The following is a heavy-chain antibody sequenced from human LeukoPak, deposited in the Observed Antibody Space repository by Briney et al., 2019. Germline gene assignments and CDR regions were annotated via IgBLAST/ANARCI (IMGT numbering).Heavy chain of an antibody. Sequence: GGSLRLSCAASGFTFSSYAMSWVRQAPGKGLEWVSAISGSGGSTYYADSVKGRFTISRDNSENTLYLQMNSLTTEDTAVFYCAKDDSVNYYYFDYRGQGTLVTVSS. D-gene: IGHD1-26*01. J-gene: IGHJ4*02. CDR3: AKDDSVNYYYFDY. CDR1: GFTFSSYA. CDR2: ISGSGGST. V-gene: IGHV3-23*01.